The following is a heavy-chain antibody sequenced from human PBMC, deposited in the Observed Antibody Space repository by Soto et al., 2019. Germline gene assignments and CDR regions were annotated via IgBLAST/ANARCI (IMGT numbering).Heavy chain of an antibody. V-gene: IGHV4-59*08. Sequence: PSETLSLTCTVSGGSISSYYWSWIRQPPGKGLEWIGYIYYSGSTNYNPSLKSRVTISVDTSKNQFSLKLSSVTAADTAVYYCARSSSGWRIDFDYWGQGTLVTVSS. CDR2: IYYSGST. CDR3: ARSSSGWRIDFDY. D-gene: IGHD6-19*01. J-gene: IGHJ4*02. CDR1: GGSISSYY.